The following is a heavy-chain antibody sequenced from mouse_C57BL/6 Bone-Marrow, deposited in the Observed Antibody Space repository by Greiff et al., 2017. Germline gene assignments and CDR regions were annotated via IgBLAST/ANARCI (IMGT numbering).Heavy chain of an antibody. V-gene: IGHV1-81*01. Sequence: QVQLQQSGAELARPGASVKMSCKASGYTFTSYGISWVKQRTGQGLEWIGEIYPRSGNTNYNEKFKGKATLTVDKSSSTAYMELRSLTSEDSAVYFYARKRYYGNYAMDYWGQGTSVTVSS. CDR1: GYTFTSYG. CDR3: ARKRYYGNYAMDY. CDR2: IYPRSGNT. D-gene: IGHD1-1*01. J-gene: IGHJ4*01.